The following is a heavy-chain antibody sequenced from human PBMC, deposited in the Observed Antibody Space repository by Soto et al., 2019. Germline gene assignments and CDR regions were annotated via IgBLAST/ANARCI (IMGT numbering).Heavy chain of an antibody. CDR1: GFTFRSYA. J-gene: IGHJ6*02. Sequence: QVQLVESGGGVVQPGRSLRLSCAAPGFTFRSYAMHWVRQAPGKGLEWVAVISYDGSNKYYADSVKGRFTIYRDNSKNTLYLQMNSLRAEDTAVYYCASDYYGSGSSSFPYGMDVWGQGTTVTVSS. D-gene: IGHD3-10*01. CDR3: ASDYYGSGSSSFPYGMDV. CDR2: ISYDGSNK. V-gene: IGHV3-30-3*01.